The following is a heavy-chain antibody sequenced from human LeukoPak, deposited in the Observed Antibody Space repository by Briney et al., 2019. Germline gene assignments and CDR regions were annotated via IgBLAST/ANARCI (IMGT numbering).Heavy chain of an antibody. D-gene: IGHD1-26*01. CDR2: IYTSGST. J-gene: IGHJ3*02. CDR3: ARLIVGATDAFDI. V-gene: IGHV4-4*07. Sequence: SETLSLTCTVSGGSISSYYWSWIRQPAGKGLEWIGRIYTSGSTNYNPSLKSRVTISVDTSKNQFSLKLSSVAAADTAVYYCARLIVGATDAFDIWGQGTMVTVSS. CDR1: GGSISSYY.